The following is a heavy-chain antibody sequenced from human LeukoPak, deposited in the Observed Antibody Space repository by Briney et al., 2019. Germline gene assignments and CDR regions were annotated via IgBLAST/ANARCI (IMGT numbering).Heavy chain of an antibody. CDR1: GYTFTDFG. CDR2: VSTYNGDT. D-gene: IGHD1-14*01. Sequence: ASVKVSCKASGYTFTDFGFIWVRQAPGQCLEWMAWVSTYNGDTDYAKKFQDKVTMTTESSTQTTFMELRNLRSDDTAVYYCARAESMALYFLYWGQGTLVSVSS. CDR3: ARAESMALYFLY. V-gene: IGHV1-18*01. J-gene: IGHJ1*01.